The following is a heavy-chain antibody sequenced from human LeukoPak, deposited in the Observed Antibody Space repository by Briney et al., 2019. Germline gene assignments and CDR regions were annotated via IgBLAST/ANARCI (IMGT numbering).Heavy chain of an antibody. V-gene: IGHV3-23*01. CDR3: ARGMRSQLRSGWFDQ. Sequence: PGGSLRLSYAAYGFSFSSYARRWVRQAPGKGLEWVSAVSSSGGNTYYADSVKGRFTISRDNSKNTLYLQMNSLRAEDTAVYCCARGMRSQLRSGWFDQWGQGTLVTVSS. D-gene: IGHD3-3*01. CDR1: GFSFSSYA. J-gene: IGHJ5*02. CDR2: VSSSGGNT.